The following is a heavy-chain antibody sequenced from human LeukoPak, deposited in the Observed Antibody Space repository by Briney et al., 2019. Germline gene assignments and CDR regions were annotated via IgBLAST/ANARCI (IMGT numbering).Heavy chain of an antibody. D-gene: IGHD3-22*01. J-gene: IGHJ6*02. CDR1: GFTFSSYS. Sequence: GGSLRLSCAASGFTFSSYSMNWVRQAPGKGLEWVSYISSSSSTIYYADSVKGRFTISRDNAKNSLYLQMNSLRAGDTAVYYCARVGVRYDSSGFHYGMDVWGQGTTVTVSS. CDR3: ARVGVRYDSSGFHYGMDV. V-gene: IGHV3-48*04. CDR2: ISSSSSTI.